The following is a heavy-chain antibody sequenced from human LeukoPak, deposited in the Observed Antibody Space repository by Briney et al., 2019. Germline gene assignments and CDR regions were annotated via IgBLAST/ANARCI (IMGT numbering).Heavy chain of an antibody. CDR1: GFTFSVSW. V-gene: IGHV3-30*18. CDR3: AKDGGLPYNWFDP. Sequence: GGSLRLSCAASGFTFSVSWMSWVRQAPGKGLEWVAVISYDGSNKYYADSVKGRFTISRDNSKNTLYLQMNSLRTEDTAIYYCAKDGGLPYNWFDPWGQGTLVTVSS. D-gene: IGHD5-12*01. CDR2: ISYDGSNK. J-gene: IGHJ5*02.